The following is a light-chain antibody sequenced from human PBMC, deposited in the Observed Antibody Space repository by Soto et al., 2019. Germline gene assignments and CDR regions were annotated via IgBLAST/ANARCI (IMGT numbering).Light chain of an antibody. J-gene: IGLJ3*02. CDR1: SSNIGSDT. V-gene: IGLV1-44*01. CDR3: AAWDDGLNGVL. CDR2: NNN. Sequence: QSVLTQPPSASGTPGQRVTISCSGSSSNIGSDTVNWYHQLPGTAPKLLISNNNQRPSGVPGRFSGSKSGTSASLAISGLQSEDEADYYCAAWDDGLNGVLFGGGTKLTVL.